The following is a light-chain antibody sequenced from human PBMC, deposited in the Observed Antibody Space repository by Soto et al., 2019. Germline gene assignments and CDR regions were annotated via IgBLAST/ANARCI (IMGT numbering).Light chain of an antibody. V-gene: IGKV3D-20*02. J-gene: IGKJ3*01. Sequence: EIVLTQSPASLSLSAGDRATLSCRASQSVSSSYLAWYQQKPGQAPRLLIYDASTRATGIPAKFSGSGSGTDFTLTITILQPEDFAVYYCQQHSNWPPTFGTGTKVDIK. CDR1: QSVSSSY. CDR2: DAS. CDR3: QQHSNWPPT.